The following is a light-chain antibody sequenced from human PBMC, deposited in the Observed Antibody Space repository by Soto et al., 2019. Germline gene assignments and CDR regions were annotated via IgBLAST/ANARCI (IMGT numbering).Light chain of an antibody. CDR3: QQYHNWWT. Sequence: EIVMTQSPASLSVSAGERATLSCRASQSIASNLAWYQQKPGQAPRLLIYGASTRATGIPARFSGSGSGTEFTLTISSLQSEDFAVYYCQQYHNWWTFGQGTKVEIK. CDR2: GAS. V-gene: IGKV3-15*01. J-gene: IGKJ1*01. CDR1: QSIASN.